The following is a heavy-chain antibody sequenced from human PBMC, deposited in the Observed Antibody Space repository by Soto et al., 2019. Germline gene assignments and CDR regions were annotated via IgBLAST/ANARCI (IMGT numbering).Heavy chain of an antibody. V-gene: IGHV1-69*01. D-gene: IGHD5-12*01. Sequence: QVQLVQSGAEVKKPGSSVKVSCKASGGTFSSYAISWVRQAPGQGLEWMGGIIPFFGTANFAQKFQDRVTMTADESPRTAYLELSSLRSEDTAVYYCARVGYSGYALGGRETPFRPHDPWGQGTLVTVSS. CDR3: ARVGYSGYALGGRETPFRPHDP. J-gene: IGHJ5*02. CDR2: IIPFFGTA. CDR1: GGTFSSYA.